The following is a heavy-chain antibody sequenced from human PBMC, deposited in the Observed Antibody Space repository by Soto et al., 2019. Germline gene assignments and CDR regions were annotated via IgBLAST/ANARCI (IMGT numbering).Heavy chain of an antibody. CDR1: GFTFDNYA. D-gene: IGHD3-3*01. V-gene: IGHV3-23*01. CDR2: ISGSGGTS. CDR3: AKAMNFLSATGDF. J-gene: IGHJ4*02. Sequence: EVQVLESGGGLVQPGGSLRLSCAAFGFTFDNYAMSWVRQAPGKGLEWVSGISGSGGTSYYADSVKGRFTISRDNSENTVYLEMNSLSAEDTAVYYCAKAMNFLSATGDFRGQGTLVIVSS.